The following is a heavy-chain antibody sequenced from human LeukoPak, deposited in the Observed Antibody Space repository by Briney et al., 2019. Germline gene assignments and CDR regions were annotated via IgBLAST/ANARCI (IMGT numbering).Heavy chain of an antibody. CDR2: MYTSGST. J-gene: IGHJ6*03. V-gene: IGHV4-61*02. CDR1: SGSMSCGCYY. CDR3: ARGITMVRGVILNLYYYMDV. D-gene: IGHD3-10*01. Sequence: SQSMSPTCIVASGSMSCGCYYWSWLRQPAGKGLEGFGRMYTSGSTNYNPSLKSRVTISVDTSKNQFSLKLSSVTAADTAVYYCARGITMVRGVILNLYYYMDVWGKGTTVTISS.